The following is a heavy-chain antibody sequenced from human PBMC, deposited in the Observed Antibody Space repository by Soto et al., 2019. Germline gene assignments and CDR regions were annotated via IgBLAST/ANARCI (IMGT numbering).Heavy chain of an antibody. D-gene: IGHD3-16*01. V-gene: IGHV3-30-3*01. CDR1: GFTFSSYA. J-gene: IGHJ4*02. CDR3: ARDWGTKGGHRFDY. CDR2: ISYDGSNK. Sequence: QVQLVESGGGVVQPGRSLRLSCAASGFTFSSYAMHWVRQAPGKGLEWVAVISYDGSNKYYADSVKGRFTISRDNSKNTLYLQMNSLRAEDTAVYYCARDWGTKGGHRFDYWGQGTLVTVSS.